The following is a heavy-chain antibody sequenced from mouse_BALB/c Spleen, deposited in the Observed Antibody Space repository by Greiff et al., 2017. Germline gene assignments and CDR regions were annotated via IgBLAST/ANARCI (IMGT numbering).Heavy chain of an antibody. D-gene: IGHD2-10*01. J-gene: IGHJ2*01. CDR3: ATYYGYYFDY. Sequence: DVQLVESGGGLVKPGGSLKLSCAASGFTFSSYAMSWVRQTPEKRLEWVASISSGGSTYYPDSVKGRFTISRDNARNILYLQMSSLRSEDTAMYYCATYYGYYFDYWGQGTTLTVSS. V-gene: IGHV5-6-5*01. CDR1: GFTFSSYA. CDR2: ISSGGST.